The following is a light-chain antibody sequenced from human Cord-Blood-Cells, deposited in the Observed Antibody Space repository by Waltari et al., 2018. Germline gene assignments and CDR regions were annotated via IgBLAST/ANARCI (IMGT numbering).Light chain of an antibody. CDR1: QSISSY. CDR3: QQSYSTPWT. CDR2: AAS. V-gene: IGKV1-39*01. J-gene: IGKJ1*01. Sequence: DIQMTQSPSSLSVSVGDRVTITCRASQSISSYLNWYQQKPGKAPKLLIYAASSLQSGVPSRFSGSGSGTDFTLTISSLQPEDFATYYCQQSYSTPWTFGQGTKVESK.